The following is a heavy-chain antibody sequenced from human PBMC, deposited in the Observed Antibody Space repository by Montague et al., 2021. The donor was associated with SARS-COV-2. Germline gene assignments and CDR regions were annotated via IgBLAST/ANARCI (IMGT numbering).Heavy chain of an antibody. J-gene: IGHJ6*02. V-gene: IGHV4-39*01. CDR2: VYYIGST. CDR1: GGSISSSSYY. CDR3: ARLYDSSSYYYGMDV. D-gene: IGHD5/OR15-5a*01. Sequence: SETLSLTCTVSGGSISSSSYYWGWIRQPQGKGLEWIGSVYYIGSTYYNPSLKSRVIISEDTTKNQVSLKLSSVTAADTAVYYCARLYDSSSYYYGMDVWGQGTTVAVSS.